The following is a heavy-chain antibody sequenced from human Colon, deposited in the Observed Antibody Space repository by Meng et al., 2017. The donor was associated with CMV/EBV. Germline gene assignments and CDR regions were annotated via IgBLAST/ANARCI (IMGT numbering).Heavy chain of an antibody. J-gene: IGHJ4*02. V-gene: IGHV3-53*01. CDR2: IYSGGPM. D-gene: IGHD3-16*01. CDR1: PFNVVNTY. Sequence: GESLKISCAGSPFNVVNTYMSWVRQAPGKGLEWVALIYSGGPMHYADSVKGRFTISRDNSKNILYLQMNSLRADDTAVYYCARDLSPYTTLHKGGKLVDFWGQGTLVTVSS. CDR3: ARDLSPYTTLHKGGKLVDF.